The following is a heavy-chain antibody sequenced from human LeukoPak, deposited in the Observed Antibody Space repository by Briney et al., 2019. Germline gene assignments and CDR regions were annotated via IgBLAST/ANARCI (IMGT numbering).Heavy chain of an antibody. V-gene: IGHV1-46*01. CDR2: INPSGGST. J-gene: IGHJ5*02. CDR3: ASDNSIGGRGWWFDP. Sequence: ASVKVSCKASGYTFTNYYMHWVRQAPGQGLEWMGLINPSGGSTSYAEKFQGRVIMTRDMSTTTDYMELSSLRSEDTAMYYCASDNSIGGRGWWFDPWGQGTLVTVSS. CDR1: GYTFTNYY. D-gene: IGHD4-23*01.